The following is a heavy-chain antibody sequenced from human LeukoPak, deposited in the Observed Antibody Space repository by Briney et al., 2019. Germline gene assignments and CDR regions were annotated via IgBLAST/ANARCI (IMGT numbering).Heavy chain of an antibody. D-gene: IGHD2-2*01. CDR3: AREVPHALGYCSSTSCQNYYYYYMDV. V-gene: IGHV4-34*01. Sequence: SETLSLTCAVYGGSFSGYYWSWIRQPPGKGLEWIGEINHSGRNNYNPSLKSRVTISVDTSKNQFSLKLSSVTAADTAVYYCAREVPHALGYCSSTSCQNYYYYYMDVWGKGTTVTVSS. J-gene: IGHJ6*03. CDR1: GGSFSGYY. CDR2: INHSGRN.